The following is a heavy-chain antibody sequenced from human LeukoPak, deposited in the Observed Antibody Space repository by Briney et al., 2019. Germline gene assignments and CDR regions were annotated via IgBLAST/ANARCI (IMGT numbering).Heavy chain of an antibody. CDR1: GYTFTGYY. CDR3: ARDPYIVNPKDNDAFDI. J-gene: IGHJ3*02. D-gene: IGHD2/OR15-2a*01. V-gene: IGHV1-2*02. Sequence: GASVKVSCKASGYTFTGYYMHWVRQAPGQGLEWMGWINPNSGGTNYAQKFQGRVTTTRDTSISTAYMELSRLRSDDTAVYYCARDPYIVNPKDNDAFDIWGQGTMVTVSS. CDR2: INPNSGGT.